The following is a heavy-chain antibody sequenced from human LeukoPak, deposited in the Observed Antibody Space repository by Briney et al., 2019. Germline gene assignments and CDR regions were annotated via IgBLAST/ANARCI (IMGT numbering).Heavy chain of an antibody. Sequence: GGSLRLSCAASGFTFSSYAMHWVRQAPGKGLEYVSAISSNGGSTYYANSVKGRFTISRDNSKNTLYLQMGSLRAEDMAVYYCARRSDRYYYDPWGQGTLVTVSS. CDR1: GFTFSSYA. CDR2: ISSNGGST. D-gene: IGHD3-22*01. V-gene: IGHV3-64*01. CDR3: ARRSDRYYYDP. J-gene: IGHJ5*02.